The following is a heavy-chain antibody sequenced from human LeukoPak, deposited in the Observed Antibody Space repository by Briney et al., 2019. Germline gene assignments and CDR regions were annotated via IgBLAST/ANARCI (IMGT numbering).Heavy chain of an antibody. CDR2: VSAYNGNT. J-gene: IGHJ4*02. CDR3: ARDHYDFWSGYWAYFDY. D-gene: IGHD3-3*01. V-gene: IGHV1-18*01. Sequence: ASVKVSCKASGYTFTSYGISWVRQAPGQGLEWMGWVSAYNGNTNYAQKLQGRVTMTTDTSTSTAYMELRSLRSEDTAVYYCARDHYDFWSGYWAYFDYWGQGTLVTVSS. CDR1: GYTFTSYG.